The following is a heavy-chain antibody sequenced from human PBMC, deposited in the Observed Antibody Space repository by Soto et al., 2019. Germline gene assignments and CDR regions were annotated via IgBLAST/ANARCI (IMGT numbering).Heavy chain of an antibody. D-gene: IGHD1-26*01. Sequence: ASVKVSCKASGYIFTSYYLHWVRQAPGKGLEWMGWINPDDGSRMFAQKFQGRVTITRDTSTSTAYMELRSLRSDDTAVYYCARDDGISGSYYDSGQGTLVTVSS. J-gene: IGHJ4*02. CDR1: GYIFTSYY. V-gene: IGHV1-46*01. CDR2: INPDDGSR. CDR3: ARDDGISGSYYD.